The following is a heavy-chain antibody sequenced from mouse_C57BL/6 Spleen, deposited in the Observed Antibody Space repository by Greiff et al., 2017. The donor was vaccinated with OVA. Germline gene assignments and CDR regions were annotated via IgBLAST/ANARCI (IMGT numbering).Heavy chain of an antibody. CDR2: IDPEDGET. CDR1: GFNIKDYY. CDR3: ARSVTGTCLFDY. Sequence: EVKLMESGAELVKPGASVKLSCTASGFNIKDYYMHWVKQRTEQGLEWIGRIDPEDGETKYAPKFQGKATITADTSSNTAYLQLSSLTSEDTAVYYCARSVTGTCLFDYWGQGTTLTVSS. J-gene: IGHJ2*01. D-gene: IGHD4-1*01. V-gene: IGHV14-2*01.